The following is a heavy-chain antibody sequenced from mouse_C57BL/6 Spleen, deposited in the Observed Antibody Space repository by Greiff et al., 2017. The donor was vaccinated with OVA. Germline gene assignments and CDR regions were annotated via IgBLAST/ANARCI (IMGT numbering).Heavy chain of an antibody. CDR3: ARGGATGFVGFAY. Sequence: DVHLVQSGPGLVKPSQSLSLTCSVTGYSITSGYYWNWIRQFPGNKQEWMGYISYDGSNNYNPSLKNRISITRDTSKNQFFLKLNSVTTEDTATYYCARGGATGFVGFAYWGQGTLVTVSA. D-gene: IGHD1-1*01. CDR1: GYSITSGYY. V-gene: IGHV3-6*01. J-gene: IGHJ3*01. CDR2: ISYDGSN.